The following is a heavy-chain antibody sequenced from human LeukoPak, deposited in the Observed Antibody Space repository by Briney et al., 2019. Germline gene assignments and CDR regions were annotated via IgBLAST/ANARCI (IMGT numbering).Heavy chain of an antibody. V-gene: IGHV4-59*01. CDR3: ARYQLLSPYYFDY. Sequence: SETLALTCTVSGGSISSYYWSWIRQPPGKGLEWVGYIHYSGSTNYNPSLKSRVTISVDTSKNQFSLKLSSVTAADTAVYYCARYQLLSPYYFDYWGQGTLVTVSS. J-gene: IGHJ4*02. CDR2: IHYSGST. CDR1: GGSISSYY. D-gene: IGHD2-2*01.